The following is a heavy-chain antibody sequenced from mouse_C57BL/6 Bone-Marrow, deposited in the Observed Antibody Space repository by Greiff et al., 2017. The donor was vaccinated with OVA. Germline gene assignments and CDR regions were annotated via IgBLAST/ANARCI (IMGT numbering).Heavy chain of an antibody. Sequence: QVQLQQSGAELVRPGASVTLSCKASGYTFTDYEMHWVKQTPVHGLEWIGAIDPDTGGTAYNQKFKGKAILTADKSTSTAYMELRSLTSEDSAVYYWTRGYSNYYAMDYWGQGTSVTVSS. CDR3: TRGYSNYYAMDY. CDR2: IDPDTGGT. D-gene: IGHD2-5*01. V-gene: IGHV1-15*01. J-gene: IGHJ4*01. CDR1: GYTFTDYE.